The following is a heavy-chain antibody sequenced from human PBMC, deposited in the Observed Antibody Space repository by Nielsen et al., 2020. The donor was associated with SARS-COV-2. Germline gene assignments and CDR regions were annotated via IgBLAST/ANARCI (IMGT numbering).Heavy chain of an antibody. CDR1: GFTFSDYY. CDR3: ARVAGTPPVSYSYFDL. J-gene: IGHJ2*01. Sequence: GGSLRLSCAGSGFTFSDYYMSWIRQAPGKGLEWVAQMSGSSSYIHYADSVKGHYTISKDSAKNSLYLQMNSLRAEDTAVYYCARVAGTPPVSYSYFDLWGRGTLVTVSS. CDR2: MSGSSSYI. D-gene: IGHD6-19*01. V-gene: IGHV3-11*05.